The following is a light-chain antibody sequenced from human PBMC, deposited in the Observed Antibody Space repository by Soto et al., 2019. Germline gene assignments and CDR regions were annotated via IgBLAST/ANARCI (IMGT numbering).Light chain of an antibody. CDR1: QSVSNF. V-gene: IGKV3-11*01. CDR3: QQRRYWPPLT. CDR2: DAS. Sequence: IVLTQSPATLSLSPGERATLSCRASQSVSNFLAWYQQKPGQAPRLLIYDASNRATGIPARFSGSGSGTDFTLTISGLEPADFAVYYCQQRRYWPPLTFGGGTKVEI. J-gene: IGKJ4*01.